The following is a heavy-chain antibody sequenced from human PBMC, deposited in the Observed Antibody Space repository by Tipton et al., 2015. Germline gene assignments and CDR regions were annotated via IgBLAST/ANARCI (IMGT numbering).Heavy chain of an antibody. J-gene: IGHJ4*02. V-gene: IGHV3-23*01. Sequence: GSLRLSCVASEFTFRTYAMSWVRQAPGKGLEWVSIIGVDGGGIQYEDSVKGRFSISRDISKNTLSLQLNSLTAEDTAVYYCVQGHGGYPPDTGVFDSWGRGTLVTVSS. CDR3: VQGHGGYPPDTGVFDS. D-gene: IGHD4-23*01. CDR2: IGVDGGGI. CDR1: EFTFRTYA.